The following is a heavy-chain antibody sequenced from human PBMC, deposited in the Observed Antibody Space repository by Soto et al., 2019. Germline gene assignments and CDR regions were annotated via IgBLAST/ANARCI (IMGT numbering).Heavy chain of an antibody. Sequence: ASVKVSCKASGYTFTSYGISWVRQAPGQGLERMGWISAYNGNTNYAQKLQGRVTMTTDTSTSTAYMELRSLISDDTAVYYCARDRPTRLEPVWFDPWGQGTLVTVYS. V-gene: IGHV1-18*01. D-gene: IGHD1-1*01. CDR2: ISAYNGNT. CDR1: GYTFTSYG. CDR3: ARDRPTRLEPVWFDP. J-gene: IGHJ5*02.